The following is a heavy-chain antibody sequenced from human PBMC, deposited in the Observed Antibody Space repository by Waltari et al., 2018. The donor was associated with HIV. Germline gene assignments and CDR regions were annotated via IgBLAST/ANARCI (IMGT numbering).Heavy chain of an antibody. J-gene: IGHJ4*02. V-gene: IGHV4-34*02. D-gene: IGHD1-1*01. CDR1: GESFSPFY. Sequence: QVHLQQWGAGLLKPSETLLLTCAVHGESFSPFYWTWIRQVPGEGLEWIGEVSHSGRTAYNPSLKSRVTMSVDTSKNQFSLRLSSVTAADSAIYYCARVNQDDGNSEPLDYWGQGTLVTVSS. CDR2: VSHSGRT. CDR3: ARVNQDDGNSEPLDY.